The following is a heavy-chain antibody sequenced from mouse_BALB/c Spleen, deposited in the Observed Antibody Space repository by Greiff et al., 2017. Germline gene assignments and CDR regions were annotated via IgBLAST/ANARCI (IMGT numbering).Heavy chain of an antibody. V-gene: IGHV5-9*03. D-gene: IGHD1-1*01. CDR1: GFTFSSYT. J-gene: IGHJ4*01. Sequence: EVQLVESGGGLVKPGGSLKLSCAASGFTFSSYTMSWVRQTPEKRLEWVATISSGGGNTYYPDSVKGRFTISRDNAKNNLYLQMSSLRSEDTALYYCARSLYYYGSSYYAMDYWGQGTSVTVSS. CDR3: ARSLYYYGSSYYAMDY. CDR2: ISSGGGNT.